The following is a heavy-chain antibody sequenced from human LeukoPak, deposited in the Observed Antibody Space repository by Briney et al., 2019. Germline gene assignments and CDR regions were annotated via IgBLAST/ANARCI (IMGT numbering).Heavy chain of an antibody. Sequence: AGGSLRLSCAASGFTFSSYSMNWVRQAPGKGLEWVSSISSSSSYIYYADSVKGRFTISRDNAKNSLYLQMNSLRAEDTAVYYCARDGRMVRGAASPPRLDYWGQGTLVTVSS. J-gene: IGHJ4*02. CDR3: ARDGRMVRGAASPPRLDY. CDR2: ISSSSSYI. D-gene: IGHD3-10*01. CDR1: GFTFSSYS. V-gene: IGHV3-21*01.